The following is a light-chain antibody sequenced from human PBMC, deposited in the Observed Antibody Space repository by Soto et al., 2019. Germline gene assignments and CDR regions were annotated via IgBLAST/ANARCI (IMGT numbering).Light chain of an antibody. Sequence: QSALTQPASVSGSPGQSITISCTGTSSDVGAYNYVSWYQQHPGKAPKLMISDVSHRPSGVSNRFSGSKSGNTASLTISGLQAEHEADYYCRSYTGGSTYGLGTGTKLTVL. CDR2: DVS. CDR3: RSYTGGSTYG. V-gene: IGLV2-14*01. J-gene: IGLJ1*01. CDR1: SSDVGAYNY.